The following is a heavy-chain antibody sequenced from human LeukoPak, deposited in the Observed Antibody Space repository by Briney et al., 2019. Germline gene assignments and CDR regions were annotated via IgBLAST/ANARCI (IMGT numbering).Heavy chain of an antibody. V-gene: IGHV1-46*01. CDR2: INPSGGST. J-gene: IGHJ4*02. CDR1: GYTFTSYY. CDR3: ARDYCSSTSCPAYYFDY. Sequence: GASVKVSCKASGYTFTSYYMHWVRQAPGQGLEWMGIINPSGGSTSYAQKFQGRVTMTRDTSTSTVYMEPSSLRSEDTAVYYCARDYCSSTSCPAYYFDYWGQGTLVTVSS. D-gene: IGHD2-2*01.